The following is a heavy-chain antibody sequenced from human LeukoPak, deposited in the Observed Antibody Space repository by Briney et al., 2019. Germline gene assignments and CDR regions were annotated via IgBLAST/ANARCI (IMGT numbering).Heavy chain of an antibody. CDR3: ARDYYDSSGYYSWDY. CDR2: IYYSGST. Sequence: SETLSLTCTVSGGSISSSSSYWGWIRQPPGKGLEWIGSIYYSGSTYYNPSLKSRVTISVDTSKNQFSLKLSSVTAADTAVYYCARDYYDSSGYYSWDYWGQGTLVTVSS. D-gene: IGHD3-22*01. V-gene: IGHV4-39*07. J-gene: IGHJ4*02. CDR1: GGSISSSSSY.